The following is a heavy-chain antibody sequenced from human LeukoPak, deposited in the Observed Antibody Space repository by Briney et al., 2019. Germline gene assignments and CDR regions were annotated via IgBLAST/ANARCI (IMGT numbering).Heavy chain of an antibody. CDR3: ARARRDYGRSFDY. D-gene: IGHD4-17*01. CDR1: GGSFSGYY. CDR2: VNDSGSN. Sequence: SETLSLTCAVYGGSFSGYYWSWIRQPPGKGREWIGEVNDSGSNKYNLSLKSRVTISLGTSKNQFSLNLRSVTAADTAVYSCARARRDYGRSFDYWGQGTLVTVSS. V-gene: IGHV4-34*01. J-gene: IGHJ4*02.